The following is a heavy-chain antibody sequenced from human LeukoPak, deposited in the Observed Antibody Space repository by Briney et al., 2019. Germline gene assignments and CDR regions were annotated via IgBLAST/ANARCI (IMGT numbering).Heavy chain of an antibody. D-gene: IGHD3-16*01. Sequence: GGSLRLSCAASGFTFSSYWMNWARQAPGKGLEWVASINHNGNVNYYVDSVKGRFTISRDNAKNSLYLQMSNLRAEDTAVYCCARGGGLDVWGQGATVTVSS. V-gene: IGHV3-7*03. CDR1: GFTFSSYW. CDR3: ARGGGLDV. CDR2: INHNGNVN. J-gene: IGHJ6*01.